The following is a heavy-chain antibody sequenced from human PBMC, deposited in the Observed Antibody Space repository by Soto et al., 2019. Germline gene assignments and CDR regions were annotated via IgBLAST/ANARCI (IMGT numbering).Heavy chain of an antibody. CDR2: INPLPTSGST. Sequence: QVPLVQSGAEVKKPGASVKVSCKASGYIFTNYYIHWVRQAPGQGLEWMAIINPLPTSGSTNYAQKFQGRVTVTRDTSTSTVYLELSSLRSDDTAVYYCARDLVAAAYWGQGTLVTVSS. V-gene: IGHV1-46*01. CDR3: ARDLVAAAY. CDR1: GYIFTNYY. D-gene: IGHD2-2*01. J-gene: IGHJ4*02.